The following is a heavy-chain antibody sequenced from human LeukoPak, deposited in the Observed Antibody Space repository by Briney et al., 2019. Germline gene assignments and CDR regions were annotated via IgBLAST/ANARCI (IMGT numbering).Heavy chain of an antibody. D-gene: IGHD6-13*01. CDR2: IKSKTDGGTT. J-gene: IGHJ6*03. Sequence: GGSLRLSXAASGFTFSNAWMSWVRQAPGKGLEWVGRIKSKTDGGTTDYAAPVKGRFTISRDDSKNTLYLQMNSLKTEDTAVYYCTTGGSSWYWYYYYYMDVWGKGTTVTVSS. CDR1: GFTFSNAW. CDR3: TTGGSSWYWYYYYYMDV. V-gene: IGHV3-15*01.